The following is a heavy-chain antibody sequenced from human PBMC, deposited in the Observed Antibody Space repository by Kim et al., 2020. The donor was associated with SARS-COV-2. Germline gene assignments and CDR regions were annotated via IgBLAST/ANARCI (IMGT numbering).Heavy chain of an antibody. Sequence: YADSVKGRFTISRDNAKNSLYLQMNSLRAEDTAVYYCAREKKTVADYFDLWGRGTLVTVSS. CDR3: AREKKTVADYFDL. D-gene: IGHD6-19*01. J-gene: IGHJ2*01. V-gene: IGHV3-11*01.